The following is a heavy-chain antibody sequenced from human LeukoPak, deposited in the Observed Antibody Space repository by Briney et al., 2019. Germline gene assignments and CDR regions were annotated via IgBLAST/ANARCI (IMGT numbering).Heavy chain of an antibody. J-gene: IGHJ4*02. CDR3: ASGRAVSGTYFDY. CDR1: GFTFSSYA. CDR2: ISCSGGST. D-gene: IGHD6-19*01. V-gene: IGHV3-23*01. Sequence: GGSLRLSCAASGFTFSSYAMSWVRQAPGKGLEWVSAISCSGGSTYYADSVKGRFTISRYNSKNTLYLQMNRLSAEDTDVYYCASGRAVSGTYFDYWGQGTLVSVSS.